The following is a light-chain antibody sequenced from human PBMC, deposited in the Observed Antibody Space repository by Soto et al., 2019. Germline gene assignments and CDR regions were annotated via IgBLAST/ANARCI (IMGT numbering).Light chain of an antibody. CDR1: QTIIRY. V-gene: IGKV1-39*01. Sequence: DIQMTQSPSSLSAFVGDRVTITCRASQTIIRYLNWYQQKPGRAPNLLIYAASSLQSGVPSRFSGSGSGTEFTLPITSLQPEDFATYYCQQSYSTLFTFGPGTKVEIK. J-gene: IGKJ3*01. CDR3: QQSYSTLFT. CDR2: AAS.